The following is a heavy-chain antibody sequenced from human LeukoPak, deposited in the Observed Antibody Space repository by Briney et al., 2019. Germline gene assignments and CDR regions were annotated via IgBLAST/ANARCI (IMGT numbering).Heavy chain of an antibody. J-gene: IGHJ4*02. V-gene: IGHV3-15*01. Sequence: RGSLRLSCTASGFSFSDAWMTWVRQAPGEGLEWVGRIKPIATGGTTEYAAPVKGRFTISRDDSKNTVYLQMNSLESEDTAVYYCTTPPEWGQGTLVTVSS. D-gene: IGHD1-14*01. CDR2: IKPIATGGTT. CDR1: GFSFSDAW. CDR3: TTPPE.